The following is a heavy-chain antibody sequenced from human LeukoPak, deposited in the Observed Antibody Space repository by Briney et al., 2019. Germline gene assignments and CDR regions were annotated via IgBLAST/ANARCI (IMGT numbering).Heavy chain of an antibody. V-gene: IGHV1-69*13. CDR2: MLPIFGTA. J-gene: IGHJ4*02. CDR1: GGNFRNYG. Sequence: ASVKVSCKASGGNFRNYGFHWVRQAPGQGLEWMGGMLPIFGTANYAQKFQGRVTITADESSNTAPLDLSSLTSEDTAVYYCATDPNPYSSTSGYFDFWGQGTLVTASS. CDR3: ATDPNPYSSTSGYFDF. D-gene: IGHD6-13*01.